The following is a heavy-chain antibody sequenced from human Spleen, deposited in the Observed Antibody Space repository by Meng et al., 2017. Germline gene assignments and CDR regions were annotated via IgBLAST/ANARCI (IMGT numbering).Heavy chain of an antibody. J-gene: IGHJ4*02. Sequence: GESLKIPCAASGFIFGSYWMHWVRQVPGKGLVWVARINSDGGNPIYADSVKGRFTISRDNARNTLYLQMNSLRAEDTAVYYCTRDPLQWGTNFDFWGQGTLVTVSS. D-gene: IGHD3-16*01. CDR2: INSDGGNP. CDR1: GFIFGSYW. CDR3: TRDPLQWGTNFDF. V-gene: IGHV3-74*01.